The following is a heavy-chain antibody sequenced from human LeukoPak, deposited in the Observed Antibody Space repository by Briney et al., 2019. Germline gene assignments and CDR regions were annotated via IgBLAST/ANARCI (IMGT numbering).Heavy chain of an antibody. Sequence: GGSLRLSCAASGFTVSSNYMSWVRQAPGKGLEWVSVIYSGGSTYYADSVKGRFTISRDNSKNTLYLQMNSLRAEDTAVYYCARDQIAAAGSPASDYWGQGTLVTVSS. V-gene: IGHV3-53*01. CDR2: IYSGGST. CDR3: ARDQIAAAGSPASDY. D-gene: IGHD6-13*01. J-gene: IGHJ4*02. CDR1: GFTVSSNY.